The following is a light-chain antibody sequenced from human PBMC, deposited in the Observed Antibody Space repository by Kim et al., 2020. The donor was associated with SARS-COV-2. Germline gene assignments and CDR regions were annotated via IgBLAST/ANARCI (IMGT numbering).Light chain of an antibody. V-gene: IGKV2-24*01. CDR3: MQATQFPRT. J-gene: IGKJ2*01. Sequence: QPASIFFKSSQSLVHIDGNTYLSWYHQRPGQPPRLLIYNLSNRFSGVPDRFSGSGAGTDFTLKISRVEAEDVGVYYCMQATQFPRTFGQGTKLEI. CDR1: QSLVHIDGNTY. CDR2: NLS.